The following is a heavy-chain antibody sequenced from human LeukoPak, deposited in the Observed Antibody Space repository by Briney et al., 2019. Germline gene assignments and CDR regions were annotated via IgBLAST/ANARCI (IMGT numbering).Heavy chain of an antibody. CDR2: INHSGST. J-gene: IGHJ3*02. V-gene: IGHV4-34*01. CDR1: GGSFSAYY. D-gene: IGHD2-21*01. CDR3: ARVSRLWWARDI. Sequence: SETLSLTCAVYGGSFSAYYWSWIRQPPGKGLEWIGEINHSGSTNYDPSLKSRVNISVDTSKNQFSLKLSSVTAADTAVYYCARVSRLWWARDIWGQGTMVTVSS.